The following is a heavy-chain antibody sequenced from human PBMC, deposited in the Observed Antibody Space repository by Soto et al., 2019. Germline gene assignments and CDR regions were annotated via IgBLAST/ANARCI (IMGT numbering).Heavy chain of an antibody. CDR3: AKDLPRYCSGGSCYSGFDY. D-gene: IGHD2-15*01. V-gene: IGHV3-30*18. CDR1: GFTFSSYG. J-gene: IGHJ4*02. CDR2: ISYDGSNK. Sequence: GGSLRLSCAASGFTFSSYGMHWVRQAPGKGLEWVAVISYDGSNKYYADSVKGRFTISRDNSKNTLYLQMNSLRAEDTAVYYCAKDLPRYCSGGSCYSGFDYWGQGTLVTVSS.